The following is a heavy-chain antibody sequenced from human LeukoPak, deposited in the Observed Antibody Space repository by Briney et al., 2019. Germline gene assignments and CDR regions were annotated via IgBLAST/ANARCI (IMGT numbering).Heavy chain of an antibody. V-gene: IGHV3-23*01. J-gene: IGHJ4*02. D-gene: IGHD1-26*01. Sequence: GGSLRLSCAASGFPFSTYAMSWVRQAPGKGLEWVSAISGSETSTYYADSVKGRFTISRDTSKNTLYLQMNSLRAEDTAVYYCAKGALLPAGHTRYFFDYWGQGTLVTVAS. CDR1: GFPFSTYA. CDR3: AKGALLPAGHTRYFFDY. CDR2: ISGSETST.